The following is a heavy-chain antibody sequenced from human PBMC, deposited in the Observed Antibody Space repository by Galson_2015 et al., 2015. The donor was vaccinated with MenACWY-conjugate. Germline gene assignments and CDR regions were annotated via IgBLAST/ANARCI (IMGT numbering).Heavy chain of an antibody. V-gene: IGHV3-48*02. Sequence: SLRLSCAASGFTFGSYCMNWVRPAPGKGLGWVSYISRSSSTLYYADSVKGRFTISRDNAKNSLYLQMKSLRDEDTAVYYCARGGDGRSWYRNWIDPWGQGTLVTVSS. D-gene: IGHD6-13*01. CDR1: GFTFGSYC. CDR3: ARGGDGRSWYRNWIDP. CDR2: ISRSSSTL. J-gene: IGHJ5*02.